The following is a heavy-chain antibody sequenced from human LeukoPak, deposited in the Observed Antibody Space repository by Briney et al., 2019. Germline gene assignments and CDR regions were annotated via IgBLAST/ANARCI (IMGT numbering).Heavy chain of an antibody. D-gene: IGHD3-10*01. CDR1: GFTFSSYW. V-gene: IGHV3-7*01. CDR3: ARDTASLWFGENIDY. Sequence: TGGSLRLSCAASGFTFSSYWMSGVRQAPGKGRDWVANIKQDGSEKYYVDSVKGLFTSSRDNAKHSLYLQMNSLRAEDTAVYYCARDTASLWFGENIDYWGQGTLVTVSS. CDR2: IKQDGSEK. J-gene: IGHJ4*02.